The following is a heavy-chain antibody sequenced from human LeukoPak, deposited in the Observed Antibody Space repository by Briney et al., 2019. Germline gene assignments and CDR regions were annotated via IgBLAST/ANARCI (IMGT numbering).Heavy chain of an antibody. CDR1: GGSISSGSYY. CDR3: ARDPVGAKFYYYYGMDV. CDR2: IYTSRST. D-gene: IGHD1-26*01. V-gene: IGHV4-61*02. J-gene: IGHJ6*02. Sequence: SQTLSLTCTVSGGSISSGSYYWSWIRQPAGKGLEWIGRIYTSRSTNYNPSLKSRVTISVDTSKNQFSLKLSSVTAADTAVYYCARDPVGAKFYYYYGMDVWGQGTTVTVSS.